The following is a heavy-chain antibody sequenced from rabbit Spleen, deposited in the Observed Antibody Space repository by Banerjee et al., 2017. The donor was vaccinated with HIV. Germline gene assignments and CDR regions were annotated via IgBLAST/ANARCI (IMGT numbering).Heavy chain of an antibody. Sequence: WVRQAPGKGLEWVACIYTGNAKTYYASWAKGRFTISKTSSTVDLKMTSLTVADTATYFCARDPAYASAGGAYIPYLWGQGTLVTVS. J-gene: IGHJ3*01. CDR2: IYTGNAKT. V-gene: IGHV1S40*01. CDR3: ARDPAYASAGGAYIPYL. D-gene: IGHD1-1*01.